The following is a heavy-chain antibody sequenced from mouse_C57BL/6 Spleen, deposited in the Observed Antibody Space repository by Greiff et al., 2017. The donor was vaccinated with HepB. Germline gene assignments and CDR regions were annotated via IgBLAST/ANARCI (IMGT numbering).Heavy chain of an antibody. CDR1: GYTFTDYE. D-gene: IGHD2-4*01. J-gene: IGHJ2*01. V-gene: IGHV1-15*01. CDR3: TRGLPFDY. CDR2: IDPETGGT. Sequence: VKLMESGAELVRPGASVTLSCKASGYTFTDYEMHWVKQTPVHGLEWIGAIDPETGGTAYNQKFKGKAILTADKSSSTAYMELRSLTSEDSAVYYCTRGLPFDYWGQGTTLTVSS.